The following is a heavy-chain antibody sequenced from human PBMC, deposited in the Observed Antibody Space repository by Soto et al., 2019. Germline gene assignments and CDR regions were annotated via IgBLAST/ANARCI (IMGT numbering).Heavy chain of an antibody. D-gene: IGHD2-2*01. Sequence: EVQLVESGGGLVQPGGSLRLSCAASGFTFSTYWMHWIRQVPGKGLEWVSRINSDASHTYYADSVKGRFTISRDNAKNTLNWEMNGREAEDTACTYYVIVGHCITTSGNGNWFDPRGQGTLVTVSS. CDR3: VIVGHCITTSGNGNWFDP. CDR2: INSDASHT. V-gene: IGHV3-74*01. CDR1: GFTFSTYW. J-gene: IGHJ5*02.